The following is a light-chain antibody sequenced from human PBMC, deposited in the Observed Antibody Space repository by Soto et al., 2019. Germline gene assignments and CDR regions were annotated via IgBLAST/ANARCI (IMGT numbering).Light chain of an antibody. V-gene: IGKV3-20*01. CDR2: GAG. J-gene: IGKJ1*01. Sequence: EIVLTQSPGTLSLSPGERATLSCRASQSVTSSYLAWYQQKPGQAPRLLIYGAGSRATGIPDRFSGSGSGTDFILTISRLEPEDFAAYYCQQYGSTPVTFGQGTKVEI. CDR1: QSVTSSY. CDR3: QQYGSTPVT.